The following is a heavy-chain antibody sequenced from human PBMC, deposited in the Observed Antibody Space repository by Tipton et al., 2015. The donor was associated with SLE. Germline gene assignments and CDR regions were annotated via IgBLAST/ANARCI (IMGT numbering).Heavy chain of an antibody. V-gene: IGHV4-59*07. Sequence: TLSLTCTVSGGSISSHYWSWIRQPPGKGLEWIGYIYYSGSTNYNPSLKSRVNISVDTSKNQFSLKLSSVTAADTAVYYCARHPPRGGSGYALDNWGQGTLVTVSS. J-gene: IGHJ4*02. CDR2: IYYSGST. CDR1: GGSISSHY. D-gene: IGHD5-12*01. CDR3: ARHPPRGGSGYALDN.